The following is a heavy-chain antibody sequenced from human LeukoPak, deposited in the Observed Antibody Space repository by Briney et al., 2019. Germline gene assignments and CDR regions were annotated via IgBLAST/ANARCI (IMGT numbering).Heavy chain of an antibody. CDR1: GFTFSSYA. Sequence: GGPLRLSCAASGFTFSSYAMSWVRQAPVKGLEWVSAISGSGGSTYYADSVKGRFTISRDNAKNTLYLQMNSLRAEDTAVYYCAKFNVDTNYFDYWGQGTLVTVSS. J-gene: IGHJ4*02. V-gene: IGHV3-23*01. CDR3: AKFNVDTNYFDY. CDR2: ISGSGGST. D-gene: IGHD5-18*01.